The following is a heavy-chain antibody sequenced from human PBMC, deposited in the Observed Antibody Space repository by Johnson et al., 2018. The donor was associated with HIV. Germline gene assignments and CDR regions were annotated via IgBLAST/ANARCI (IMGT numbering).Heavy chain of an antibody. J-gene: IGHJ3*02. CDR1: GFIFDDYG. V-gene: IGHV3-20*04. CDR2: INWNGGST. D-gene: IGHD2-8*01. CDR3: ARATWSDDAFDI. Sequence: MQLVESGGGEVRPGGFLRLACVASGFIFDDYGMSWVRQAPGKGLEWVSGINWNGGSTGYADSVKGRFTISRDNAKNSLYLQMNSLRAEDTALYYCARATWSDDAFDIWGQGTMVTVSS.